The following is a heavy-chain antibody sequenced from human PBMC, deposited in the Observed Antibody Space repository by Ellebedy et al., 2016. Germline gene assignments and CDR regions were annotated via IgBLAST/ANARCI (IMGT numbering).Heavy chain of an antibody. D-gene: IGHD1-26*01. Sequence: GGSLRLSCAASGFIFPTFGMHWVRQTPGRGLEWVAVLASDGSNPYYADSVRGRFTISRDNSNNTLFLQMNSLRGEDTATYFCARDLEKLPYYYGLDVWGQGTTVTVSS. CDR1: GFIFPTFG. J-gene: IGHJ6*02. CDR2: LASDGSNP. CDR3: ARDLEKLPYYYGLDV. V-gene: IGHV3-30*03.